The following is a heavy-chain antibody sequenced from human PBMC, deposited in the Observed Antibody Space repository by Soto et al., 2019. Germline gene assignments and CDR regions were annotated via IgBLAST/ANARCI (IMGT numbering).Heavy chain of an antibody. D-gene: IGHD2-2*01. J-gene: IGHJ4*02. CDR3: TTGLAGYCSSTSCYATTFDY. V-gene: IGHV3-15*01. CDR2: IKSKTDGGTT. CDR1: GFTFSNAW. Sequence: GGSLRLSCAASGFTFSNAWMSWVRQAPGKGLEWVGRIKSKTDGGTTDYAAPVKGRFTISRDDSKNTLYLQMNSLKTEDTAVYYCTTGLAGYCSSTSCYATTFDYWGQGTLVTVSS.